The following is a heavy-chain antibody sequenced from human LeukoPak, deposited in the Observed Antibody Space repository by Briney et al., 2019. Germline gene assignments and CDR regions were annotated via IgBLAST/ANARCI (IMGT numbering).Heavy chain of an antibody. D-gene: IGHD6-19*01. CDR3: ARVSGWSNDFDY. CDR2: ISSNSSYI. CDR1: GFAFSSYS. J-gene: IGHJ4*02. Sequence: GGSLRLSCAASGFAFSSYSMNWVRQAPGKGLEWVPSISSNSSYIYYADSVKGRFTISRDNAKNSLFLQMNSLRAEDTAVCYCARVSGWSNDFDYWGQGTLVTVSS. V-gene: IGHV3-21*01.